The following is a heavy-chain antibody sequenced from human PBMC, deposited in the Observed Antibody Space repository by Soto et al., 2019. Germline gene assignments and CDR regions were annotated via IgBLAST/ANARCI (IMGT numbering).Heavy chain of an antibody. Sequence: SETLSLTCTVSGGSISSSSYYWGWIRQPPGKGLEWIGSIYYSGSTYYNPSLKSRVTISVDTSKNQFSLKLSSVTAADTAVYYCARHPPGIDQMFYLDYWGQGTLVTVSS. CDR1: GGSISSSSYY. V-gene: IGHV4-39*01. CDR3: ARHPPGIDQMFYLDY. CDR2: IYYSGST. J-gene: IGHJ4*02. D-gene: IGHD1-26*01.